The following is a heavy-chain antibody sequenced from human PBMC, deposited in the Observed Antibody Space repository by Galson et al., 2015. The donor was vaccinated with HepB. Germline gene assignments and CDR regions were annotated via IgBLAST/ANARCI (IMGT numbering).Heavy chain of an antibody. CDR3: ARGKRDREGYGDYDWFDP. D-gene: IGHD4-17*01. CDR2: IIPIFGTA. V-gene: IGHV1-69*13. Sequence: SVKVSCKASGGTFSSYAISWVRQAPGQGLEWMGGIIPIFGTANYAQKFQGRVTITADESTSTAYMELSSLRSEDTAVYYCARGKRDREGYGDYDWFDPWGQGTLVTVSS. J-gene: IGHJ5*02. CDR1: GGTFSSYA.